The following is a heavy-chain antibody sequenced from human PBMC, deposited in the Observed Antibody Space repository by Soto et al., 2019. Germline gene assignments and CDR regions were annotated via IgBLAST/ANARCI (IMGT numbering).Heavy chain of an antibody. J-gene: IGHJ4*02. V-gene: IGHV3-66*01. CDR3: ARDPWVGDIGDY. CDR2: IYSGGNT. D-gene: IGHD4-17*01. CDR1: GFTVGSAY. Sequence: DVQLVESGGGLVLRGESLRLSCAASGFTVGSAYMSWVRQAPGKGLEWVAGIYSGGNTYYADSVKGRFTISRDTSKNRLYLQMNSLRGEDAAIYYCARDPWVGDIGDYWGQGTLVTVSS.